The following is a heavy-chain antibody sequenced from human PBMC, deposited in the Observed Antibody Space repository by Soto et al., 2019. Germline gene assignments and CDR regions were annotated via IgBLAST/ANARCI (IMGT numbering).Heavy chain of an antibody. J-gene: IGHJ4*02. V-gene: IGHV1-58*01. CDR2: IVVGSGNT. CDR1: GFTFTSSA. D-gene: IGHD3-22*01. CDR3: AADLNGGYYDSSGYPDNFDY. Sequence: GASVKVSCKASGFTFTSSAVQWVRQARGQRLEWIGWIVVGSGNTNYAQKFQERVTITRDMSTSTAYMELSSLRSEDTAVYYCAADLNGGYYDSSGYPDNFDYWGQGTQVTVSS.